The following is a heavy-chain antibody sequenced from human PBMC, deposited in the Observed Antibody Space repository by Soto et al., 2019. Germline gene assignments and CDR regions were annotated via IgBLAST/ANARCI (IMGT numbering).Heavy chain of an antibody. D-gene: IGHD7-27*01. CDR3: ARKAWVRFDY. J-gene: IGHJ4*02. CDR1: GASIGSYY. CDR2: IHYRGST. V-gene: IGHV4-59*12. Sequence: LSETLSLTCNVPGASIGSYYWSWVWQPRGKGLEWIRYIHYRGSTKYNPSLKSRVTISIDTSKNQFSLKVTSVTAADTAIYYCARKAWVRFDYWGQGALVTVSS.